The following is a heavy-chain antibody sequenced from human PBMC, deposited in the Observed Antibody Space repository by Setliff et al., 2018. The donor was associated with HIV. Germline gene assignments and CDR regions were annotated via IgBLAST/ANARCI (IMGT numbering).Heavy chain of an antibody. CDR3: GRLSDTAMASFDS. D-gene: IGHD5-18*01. Sequence: KPSETLSLTCSVSGGSISTYHWSWIRQPPGKGLEWIGYIYKSGSANYSPSLKGRVTISADTSRNQFSLKLTSVTAADTAIYYCGRLSDTAMASFDSWGQGTLVTVSS. CDR2: IYKSGSA. V-gene: IGHV4-4*08. J-gene: IGHJ4*02. CDR1: GGSISTYH.